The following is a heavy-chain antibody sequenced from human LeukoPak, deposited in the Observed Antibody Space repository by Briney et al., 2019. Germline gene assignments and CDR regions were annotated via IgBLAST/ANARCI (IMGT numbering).Heavy chain of an antibody. D-gene: IGHD3-10*01. V-gene: IGHV5-51*01. Sequence: GESLKISCKGSGYSFTSYWIGWVRQMPGKGLEWMGIIYPGDSDARYSPSFQGQVTISADKSISTAYLQWSSLKASDTPMYYCARLGYYGAGSYYSVLVSWFDPWGQGTRVTVSS. CDR2: IYPGDSDA. CDR1: GYSFTSYW. CDR3: ARLGYYGAGSYYSVLVSWFDP. J-gene: IGHJ5*02.